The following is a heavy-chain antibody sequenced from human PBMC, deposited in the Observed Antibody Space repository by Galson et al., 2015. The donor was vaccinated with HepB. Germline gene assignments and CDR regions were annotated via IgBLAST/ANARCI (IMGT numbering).Heavy chain of an antibody. Sequence: SVKVSCKASGGTFSSYAISWVRQAPGQGLEWMGGIIPIFGTANYAQKFQGRVTVTADESTSTAYMELSSLRSEDTAVYYCARGPPDYYGSGSNSRLYGMDVWGHGTAVTDSS. CDR1: GGTFSSYA. V-gene: IGHV1-69*13. CDR3: ARGPPDYYGSGSNSRLYGMDV. CDR2: IIPIFGTA. D-gene: IGHD3-10*01. J-gene: IGHJ6*02.